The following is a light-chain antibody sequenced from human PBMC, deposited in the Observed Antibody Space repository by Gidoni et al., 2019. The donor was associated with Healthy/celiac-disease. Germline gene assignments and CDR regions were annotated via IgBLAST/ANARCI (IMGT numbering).Light chain of an antibody. J-gene: IGLJ3*02. Sequence: QSALTQPPSASGSPGQSVTISCTGTSSDVGGYNYVSWYQQHPGKAPKLMIYEVSKRPSGFPDRFSGSKSGNTASLTVSGLQAEDEADYYCSSYAGAEVFGGGTKLTVL. CDR2: EVS. CDR3: SSYAGAEV. V-gene: IGLV2-8*01. CDR1: SSDVGGYNY.